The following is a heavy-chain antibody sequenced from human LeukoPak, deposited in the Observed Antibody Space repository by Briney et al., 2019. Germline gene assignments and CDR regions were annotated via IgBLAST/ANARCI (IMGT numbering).Heavy chain of an antibody. CDR2: ITSSSGST. CDR1: GFSVSDYS. D-gene: IGHD3-16*01. V-gene: IGHV3-11*05. J-gene: IGHJ4*02. CDR3: TRERRGSYYAFES. Sequence: GGSLRLSCAASGFSVSDYSMSWIRQSPGKGLEWISYITSSSGSTNYADSVKGRFTISRDNAKNSVALQMNSLRAEDTAVYYCTRERRGSYYAFESWGQGTLVTVS.